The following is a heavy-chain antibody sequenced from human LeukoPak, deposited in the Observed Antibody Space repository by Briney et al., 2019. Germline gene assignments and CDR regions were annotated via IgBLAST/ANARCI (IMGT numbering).Heavy chain of an antibody. J-gene: IGHJ4*02. Sequence: SVKVSCKASGYTFTSYDINWVRQATGQGLEWMGWMNPKSGNTGYAQKFQGRVTITRNTSISTAYMELSSLRSEDTAVYYCARGREVVVAATLPYDYWGQGTLVTVSS. CDR1: GYTFTSYD. CDR2: MNPKSGNT. D-gene: IGHD2-15*01. CDR3: ARGREVVVAATLPYDY. V-gene: IGHV1-8*03.